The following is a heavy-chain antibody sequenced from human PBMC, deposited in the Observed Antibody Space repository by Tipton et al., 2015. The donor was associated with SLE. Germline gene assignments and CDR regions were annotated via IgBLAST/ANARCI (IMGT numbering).Heavy chain of an antibody. CDR1: GGSISSYY. V-gene: IGHV4-59*08. CDR2: IFYTGST. Sequence: TLSLTCTVSGGSISSYYWSWIRQPPGKGLEWIGYIFYTGSTSYNHSLKSRVTISGDTSKNHLSLKLTSVTAADTAVYYCARPSRVNLIVVDAFDIWGQGTIVTVSS. D-gene: IGHD3-22*01. CDR3: ARPSRVNLIVVDAFDI. J-gene: IGHJ3*02.